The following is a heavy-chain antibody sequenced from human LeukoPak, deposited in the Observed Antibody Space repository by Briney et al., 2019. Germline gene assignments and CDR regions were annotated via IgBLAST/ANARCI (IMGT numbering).Heavy chain of an antibody. V-gene: IGHV3-73*01. CDR3: TSAFRYYDSSGYYGI. CDR2: IRSKTNSYAT. Sequence: GGSLRLSCAASGFTFSGSAMHWVRQASGKGLEWVGRIRSKTNSYATAYAASVKGRFTISRDDSKNTAYLQMNSLKTEDTAVYYCTSAFRYYDSSGYYGIWGQGTMVTVSS. CDR1: GFTFSGSA. J-gene: IGHJ3*02. D-gene: IGHD3-22*01.